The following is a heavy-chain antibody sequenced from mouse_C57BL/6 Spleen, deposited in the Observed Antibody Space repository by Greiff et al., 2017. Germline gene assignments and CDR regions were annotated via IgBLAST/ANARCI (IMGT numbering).Heavy chain of an antibody. CDR2: IDPSDSET. Sequence: QVQLQQPGAELVRPGSSVKLSCKASGYTFTSYWMHWVKQRPIQGLKWIGNIDPSDSETHYNQKFKDKATLTVDKSSSTAYMQLSSLTSEDSAVYYCARDDCSWFAYWGQGTLVTVSA. J-gene: IGHJ3*01. CDR3: ARDDCSWFAY. V-gene: IGHV1-52*01. D-gene: IGHD2-4*01. CDR1: GYTFTSYW.